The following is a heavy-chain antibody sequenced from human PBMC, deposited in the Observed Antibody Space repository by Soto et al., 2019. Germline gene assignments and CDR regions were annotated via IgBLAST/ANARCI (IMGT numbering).Heavy chain of an antibody. D-gene: IGHD6-19*01. Sequence: GGSLRLSCASSGFTFSSYSMNWVRQAPGKGLEWVSSISSSSSYIYYADSVKGRFTISRDNAKNSLYLQMNSLRAEDTAVYYCARDWGKISSSSGWAYHYYGMDVWGQGTTVTVSS. CDR3: ARDWGKISSSSGWAYHYYGMDV. CDR2: ISSSSSYI. CDR1: GFTFSSYS. J-gene: IGHJ6*02. V-gene: IGHV3-21*01.